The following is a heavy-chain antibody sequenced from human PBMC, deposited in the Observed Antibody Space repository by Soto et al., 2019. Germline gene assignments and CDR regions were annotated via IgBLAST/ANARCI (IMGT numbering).Heavy chain of an antibody. CDR1: GFTFSSYG. Sequence: GGSLRHSCAASGFTFSSYGLHWVRQAPGKGLEWVSYISSRGTTIYYADSVKGRFTVSRDNAQNSLYLRMNSLRAEDTAVYYCAGDPYYYASEYWGQGTVVTVSS. V-gene: IGHV3-48*04. CDR3: AGDPYYYASEY. CDR2: ISSRGTTI. D-gene: IGHD3-10*01. J-gene: IGHJ4*02.